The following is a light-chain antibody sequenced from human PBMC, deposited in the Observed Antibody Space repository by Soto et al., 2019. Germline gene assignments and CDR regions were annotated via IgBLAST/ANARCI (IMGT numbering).Light chain of an antibody. CDR2: WAS. J-gene: IGKJ2*01. CDR3: QQYESTPPT. CDR1: QSVLYSSNNKNY. Sequence: DIVMTQSPDSLAVSLGERANINCKSSQSVLYSSNNKNYLAWYQQRPGQPPKLLIYWASTRESGVPDRFSGSGSGTDFTLTITSLQAEDVAVYYCQQYESTPPTFGQGTKLEIK. V-gene: IGKV4-1*01.